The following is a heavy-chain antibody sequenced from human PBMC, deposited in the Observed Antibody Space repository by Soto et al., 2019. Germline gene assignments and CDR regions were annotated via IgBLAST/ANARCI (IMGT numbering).Heavy chain of an antibody. CDR2: INWNGGST. V-gene: IGHV3-20*04. D-gene: IGHD1-26*01. CDR1: GFNIDYYC. J-gene: IGHJ6*02. Sequence: SLSLSCAASGFNIDYYCVIWVRQNTGKGLEWVSGINWNGGSTRYADSVKGRFTISRDNAKNSLYLQMNSLRAEDTALYYCASGIVGATTYGMDVWGQGTTVTVSS. CDR3: ASGIVGATTYGMDV.